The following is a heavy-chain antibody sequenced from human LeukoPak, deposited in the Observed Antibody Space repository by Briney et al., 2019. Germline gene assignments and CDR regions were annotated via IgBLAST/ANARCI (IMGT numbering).Heavy chain of an antibody. CDR1: GFIFSNYA. D-gene: IGHD6-19*01. V-gene: IGHV3-23*01. J-gene: IGHJ4*02. CDR3: AKDLRAVAGRGPFDY. CDR2: VNGSGDTT. Sequence: HPGGSLRLSCAASGFIFSNYAMSWVRQAPGKGPEWASAVNGSGDTTYYADSVKGRFTISRDNSKNTMYLEMNSLRAEDTAVYYCAKDLRAVAGRGPFDYWGQGTLVTVSS.